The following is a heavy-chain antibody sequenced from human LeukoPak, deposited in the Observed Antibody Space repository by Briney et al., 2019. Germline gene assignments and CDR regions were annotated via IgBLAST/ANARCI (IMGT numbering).Heavy chain of an antibody. J-gene: IGHJ4*02. CDR1: GYTLTEFS. CDR3: ATWYYYDSSDYYLADY. CDR2: FDPEDGET. D-gene: IGHD3-22*01. Sequence: ASVKVSCKVSGYTLTEFSMHWVRQAPGKGLEWMGGFDPEDGETIYAQELQGRVTMTRDTSTDTAYMELSSPRSEDTAVYYCATWYYYDSSDYYLADYWGQGTLVTVSS. V-gene: IGHV1-24*01.